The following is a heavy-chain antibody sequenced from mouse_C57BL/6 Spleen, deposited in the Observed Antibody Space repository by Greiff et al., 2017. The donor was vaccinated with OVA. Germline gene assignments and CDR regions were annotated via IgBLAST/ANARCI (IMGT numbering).Heavy chain of an antibody. D-gene: IGHD3-2*02. V-gene: IGHV1-82*01. CDR1: GYAFSSSW. J-gene: IGHJ3*01. CDR2: IYPGDGDT. CDR3: AREEQLTFAY. Sequence: QVHVKQSGPELVKPGASVKISCKASGYAFSSSWMNWVKQRPGKGLEWIGRIYPGDGDTNYNGKFKGKATLTADKSSSTAYMQLSSLTSEDSAVYFCAREEQLTFAYWGQGTLVTVSA.